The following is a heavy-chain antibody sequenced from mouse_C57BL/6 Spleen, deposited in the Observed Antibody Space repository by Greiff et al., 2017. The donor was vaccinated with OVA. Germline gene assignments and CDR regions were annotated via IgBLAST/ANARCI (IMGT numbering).Heavy chain of an antibody. CDR1: GFNIKNTY. Sequence: VQLQQSVAELVRPGASVKLSCTASGFNIKNTYMHWVKQRPEQGLEWIGRIDPANGNTKYVPNFQGKATITPDTSSNTTYLELSSLTTEDTAVYSSDSSGCYCSSSHFDYWGQGTTLTVSS. J-gene: IGHJ2*01. CDR3: DSSGCYCSSSHFDY. V-gene: IGHV14-3*01. D-gene: IGHD1-1*01. CDR2: IDPANGNT.